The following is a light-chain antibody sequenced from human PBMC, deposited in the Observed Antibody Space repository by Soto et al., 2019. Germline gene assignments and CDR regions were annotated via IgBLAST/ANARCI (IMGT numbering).Light chain of an antibody. CDR3: QQYGRSLT. J-gene: IGKJ4*01. Sequence: EIVLTQSPGTLSLSPGERATLSCRASQSVSSSYLAWYQQKPGQAPRLLIYDASSRATGIPDRFSGSGSGTDVTLTISRLEPEDFAVYYCQQYGRSLTFGGGTKVEIK. CDR2: DAS. V-gene: IGKV3-20*01. CDR1: QSVSSSY.